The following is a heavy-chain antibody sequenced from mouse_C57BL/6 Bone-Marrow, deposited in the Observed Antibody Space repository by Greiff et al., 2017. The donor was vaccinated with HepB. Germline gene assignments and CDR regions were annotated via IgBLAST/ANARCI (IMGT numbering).Heavy chain of an antibody. Sequence: VKLMESGPGLVAPSQSLSITCTVSGFSFTSYAIRWVRQPPGKGLEWLGVIWTGGGTNYNSALKSRLSISEDNSKSQGFLNMNSLQTDDTARYYCARKGYGSRKWYFDVWGTGTTVTDSS. CDR2: IWTGGGT. CDR1: GFSFTSYA. D-gene: IGHD1-1*01. J-gene: IGHJ1*03. CDR3: ARKGYGSRKWYFDV. V-gene: IGHV2-9-1*01.